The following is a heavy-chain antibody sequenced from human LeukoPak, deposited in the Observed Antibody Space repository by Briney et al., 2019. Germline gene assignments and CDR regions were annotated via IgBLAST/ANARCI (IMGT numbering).Heavy chain of an antibody. CDR3: TKELHVAVAVADYYYFYMDV. V-gene: IGHV3-23*01. CDR2: LSGSGGAT. J-gene: IGHJ6*03. Sequence: GGSLRLSCEASEFTFSRFAMSWIRQPPGTGLEWVSTLSGSGGATYYADSVKGRFTISRDNSKNALYLHMDSLRPDDTAIYYCTKELHVAVAVADYYYFYMDVWGRGTAVTVSS. CDR1: EFTFSRFA. D-gene: IGHD6-19*01.